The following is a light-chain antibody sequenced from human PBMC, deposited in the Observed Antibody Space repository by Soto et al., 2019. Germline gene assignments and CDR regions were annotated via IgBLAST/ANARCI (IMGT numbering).Light chain of an antibody. CDR2: GAS. V-gene: IGKV3-15*01. CDR3: QQYDNWPPT. J-gene: IGKJ5*01. CDR1: QSVSSK. Sequence: EVVMMQSPATLSVSPGERATLSCRASQSVSSKLAWYHQKRGQAPRLLIYGASTRATGIPARFSGSGSGTEFTLTISSLQSEDFVVYYCQQYDNWPPTFGQGTRLEIK.